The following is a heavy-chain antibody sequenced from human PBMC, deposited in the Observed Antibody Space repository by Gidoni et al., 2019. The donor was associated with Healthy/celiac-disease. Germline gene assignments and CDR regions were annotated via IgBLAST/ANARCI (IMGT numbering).Heavy chain of an antibody. CDR2: INPSGGST. J-gene: IGHJ4*02. D-gene: IGHD3-3*01. CDR1: GYTFTRYY. Sequence: QVQLVQSGAEVKKPGASVKVSCKASGYTFTRYYMHWVRQAPGQGLEWMGIINPSGGSTSYAQKFQGRVTMTRDTSTSTVYMELSSLRSEDTAVYYCARDPYYDFWSGRAIAFDYWGQGTLVTVSS. V-gene: IGHV1-46*01. CDR3: ARDPYYDFWSGRAIAFDY.